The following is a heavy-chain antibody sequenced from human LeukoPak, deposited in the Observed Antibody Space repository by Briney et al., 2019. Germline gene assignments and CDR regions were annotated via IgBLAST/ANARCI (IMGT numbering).Heavy chain of an antibody. J-gene: IGHJ5*02. D-gene: IGHD3-10*01. V-gene: IGHV3-30*02. CDR1: GFTFSSYG. CDR3: AKIGSGSYYKVLDP. Sequence: GGSLRLSCAASGFTFSSYGMHWVRQAPGRGLEWVAFIRYDGSNKYYADSVKGRFTISRDNSKNTLYLQMNSLRAEDTAVYYCAKIGSGSYYKVLDPWGQGTLVTVSS. CDR2: IRYDGSNK.